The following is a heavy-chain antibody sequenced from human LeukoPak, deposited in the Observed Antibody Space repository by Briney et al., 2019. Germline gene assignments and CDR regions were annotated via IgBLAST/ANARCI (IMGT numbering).Heavy chain of an antibody. V-gene: IGHV4-39*01. Sequence: SETLSLTCTVSGGSISSSSYYWGWLRQPPGKGLEWIGSIYYSGSTYYNPSLKSRVTISVDTSKNQFSLKLSSVTAADTAVYYCARQDYDILTGYYEFFDYWGQGILVTVSS. CDR3: ARQDYDILTGYYEFFDY. D-gene: IGHD3-9*01. CDR2: IYYSGST. J-gene: IGHJ4*02. CDR1: GGSISSSSYY.